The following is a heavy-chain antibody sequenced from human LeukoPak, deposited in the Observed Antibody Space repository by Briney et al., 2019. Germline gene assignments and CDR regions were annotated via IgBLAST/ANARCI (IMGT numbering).Heavy chain of an antibody. CDR2: ITYRGSP. CDR1: DGSLDIYY. D-gene: IGHD2-21*01. V-gene: IGHV4-34*01. J-gene: IGHJ4*02. CDR3: ATYGGDWKFDS. Sequence: PSETLSLTCGPSDGSLDIYYWLFVPHPPGKGLQWIGEITYRGSPYYHPSLKSRVTISIDPSQRHVSLTLNSVTAADTAVYYCATYGGDWKFDSWGQGTLVTVSS.